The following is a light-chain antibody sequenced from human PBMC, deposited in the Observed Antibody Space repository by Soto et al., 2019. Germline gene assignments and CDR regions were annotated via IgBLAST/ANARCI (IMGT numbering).Light chain of an antibody. CDR3: QQYNNWPLT. V-gene: IGKV3-15*01. CDR2: GAS. CDR1: QSVSSN. J-gene: IGKJ1*01. Sequence: ETVMTQSPATLSVSPGERATLSCRASQSVSSNLAWYQQNPGQAPRLLIYGASTRATGIPARFSGSGSGTEFTLTISSLQSEDFAVYYCQQYNNWPLTFGQGTKVEI.